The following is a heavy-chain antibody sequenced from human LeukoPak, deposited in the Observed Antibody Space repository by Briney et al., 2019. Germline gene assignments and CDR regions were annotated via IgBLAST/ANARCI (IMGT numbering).Heavy chain of an antibody. V-gene: IGHV3-30*02. CDR3: AKVSLNMANDAFDI. D-gene: IGHD2/OR15-2a*01. J-gene: IGHJ3*02. Sequence: GGSLRLSCAASGFIFSSYGMHWVRQAPDKGLEWVAFIRYDGSRKYYADSVKGRFTISRDNSKNTLYLQMNGLRAEDTAMYYCAKVSLNMANDAFDIWGQGTMVSVSS. CDR2: IRYDGSRK. CDR1: GFIFSSYG.